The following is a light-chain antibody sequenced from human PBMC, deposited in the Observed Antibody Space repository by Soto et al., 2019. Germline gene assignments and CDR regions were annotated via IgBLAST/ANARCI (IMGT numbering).Light chain of an antibody. J-gene: IGKJ4*01. CDR3: QQRAAWPQT. CDR1: QSVVTY. V-gene: IGKV3-11*01. CDR2: DAS. Sequence: EIVLTQSPATLSLSPGEGATLSCRASQSVVTYLAWYQQKPGQPPSLLIYDASNRATGVPARFSGSGSGTDFTLTISSLEPEDFAVYYCQQRAAWPQTFRGGTKVEI.